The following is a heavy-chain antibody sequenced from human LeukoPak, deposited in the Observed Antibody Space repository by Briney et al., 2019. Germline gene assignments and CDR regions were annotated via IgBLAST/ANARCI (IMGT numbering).Heavy chain of an antibody. J-gene: IGHJ5*02. CDR2: INPNSGGT. CDR3: ARVFNGIAVAGTWFDP. CDR1: GYTFTGYY. V-gene: IGHV1-2*02. D-gene: IGHD6-19*01. Sequence: ASVKVSCKASGYTFTGYYMHWVRQAPGQGLEWMGWINPNSGGTNYAQKFQGRVTMTRDTSISTAYMELRSLRSDDTAVYYCARVFNGIAVAGTWFDPWGQGTLVTVSS.